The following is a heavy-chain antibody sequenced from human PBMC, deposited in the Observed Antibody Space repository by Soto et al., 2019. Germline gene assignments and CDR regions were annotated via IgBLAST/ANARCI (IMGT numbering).Heavy chain of an antibody. CDR1: GGSFSSGGNY. CDR2: IYYSGST. CDR3: ARDPSIADFYGMDV. V-gene: IGHV4-31*03. Sequence: QVQLQESGPGLVKPSQTLSLTCSVSGGSFSSGGNYWNWIRQHPGKGLEWIGYIYYSGSTYYNPSLKSRATISVDTSNNQCSQKLSSLTAANTAVYSCARDPSIADFYGMDVWGQGTTVTVSS. J-gene: IGHJ6*02. D-gene: IGHD6-13*01.